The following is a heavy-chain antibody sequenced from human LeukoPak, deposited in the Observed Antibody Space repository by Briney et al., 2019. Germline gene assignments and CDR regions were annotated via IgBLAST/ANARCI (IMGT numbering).Heavy chain of an antibody. J-gene: IGHJ4*02. V-gene: IGHV1-8*01. D-gene: IGHD6-19*01. Sequence: ASVKVSCKASGYTFTSYDINWVRQATGQGLEWMGWMNPNSSNTGYAQKFQGRVTMTRNTSISTAYMELSSLRSEDTAVYYCARGRSSGWYGFDDYWGQGTLVTVSS. CDR2: MNPNSSNT. CDR1: GYTFTSYD. CDR3: ARGRSSGWYGFDDY.